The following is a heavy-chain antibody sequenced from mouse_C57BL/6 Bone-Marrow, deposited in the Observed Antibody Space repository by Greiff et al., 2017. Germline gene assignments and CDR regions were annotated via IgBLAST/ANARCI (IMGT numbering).Heavy chain of an antibody. J-gene: IGHJ3*01. Sequence: VKLMESGPELVKPGASVKLSCKASGYTFTSYDINWVKQRPGQGLEWIGWIYPRDGSTKYNEKFKGKATLTVDTSSSTAYMELHSLTSEDSAVYFCAPIYYYGSSPAWFAYWGQGTLVTVSA. V-gene: IGHV1-85*01. D-gene: IGHD1-1*01. CDR2: IYPRDGST. CDR3: APIYYYGSSPAWFAY. CDR1: GYTFTSYD.